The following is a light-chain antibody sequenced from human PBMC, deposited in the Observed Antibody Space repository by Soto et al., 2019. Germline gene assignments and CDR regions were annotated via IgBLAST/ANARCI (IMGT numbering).Light chain of an antibody. V-gene: IGKV3-11*01. CDR3: HQRINWVT. CDR2: DAS. Sequence: EIVLTQSPGTLSLSPGERATLSCRASQSVGIYLAWYQQKPGQAPRLLIYDASNRATGIPARFSGTGSGTEFGLTISRQEPEDAVFYYCHQRINWVTFGGGTKVDIK. CDR1: QSVGIY. J-gene: IGKJ4*01.